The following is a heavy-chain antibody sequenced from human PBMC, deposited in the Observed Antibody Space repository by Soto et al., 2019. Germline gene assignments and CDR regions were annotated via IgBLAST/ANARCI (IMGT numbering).Heavy chain of an antibody. D-gene: IGHD3-22*01. CDR3: MLGSGWKDFDY. J-gene: IGHJ4*02. CDR1: GGSISTYY. CDR2: IYHSGST. Sequence: SETLSLTCTVSGGSISTYYWSWVRQPPGKGLEWIGYIYHSGSTNYNPSLESRVTMSVDTSKNQFSLKLSSVTASDTAVYYCMLGSGWKDFDYWGQGTLVTVSS. V-gene: IGHV4-59*08.